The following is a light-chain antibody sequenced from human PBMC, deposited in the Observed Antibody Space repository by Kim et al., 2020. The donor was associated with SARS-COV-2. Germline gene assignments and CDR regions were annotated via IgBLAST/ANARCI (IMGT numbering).Light chain of an antibody. V-gene: IGLV2-14*04. CDR2: DVS. CDR1: SNDVGGYNY. Sequence: GQSITISCTGTSNDVGGYNYVSWYQQNPGKAPKLMIYDVSKRPSGVSNRFSGSKSGNTASLTISGLQAEDEADYYCSSYTSSSTWVFGGGTQLTVL. J-gene: IGLJ3*02. CDR3: SSYTSSSTWV.